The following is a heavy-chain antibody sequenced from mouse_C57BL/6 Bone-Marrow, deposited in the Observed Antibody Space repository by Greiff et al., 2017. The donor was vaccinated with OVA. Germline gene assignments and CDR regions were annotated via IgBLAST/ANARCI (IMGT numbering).Heavy chain of an antibody. J-gene: IGHJ2*01. D-gene: IGHD1-1*01. CDR3: ALGTTVVDTNDY. V-gene: IGHV1-64*01. CDR2: IFPDSGST. CDR1: GYTFTSYW. Sequence: VQLQQPGAELVKPGPSVKLSCKASGYTFTSYWIDWVQQRPGQGLEWLGVIFPDSGSTNYNEKFKSKATLNEDTSSTTAYMQLSILTSEDSAVYYCALGTTVVDTNDYWGQGTIVTVS.